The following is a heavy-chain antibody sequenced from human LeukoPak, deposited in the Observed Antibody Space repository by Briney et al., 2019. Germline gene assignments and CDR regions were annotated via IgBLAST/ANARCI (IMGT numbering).Heavy chain of an antibody. CDR2: ISGSGGST. CDR3: ARRPTSLGYFDV. V-gene: IGHV3-23*01. Sequence: GGSLRLSCAASGFTFSSYAMSWVRQAPGKGLEWVSAISGSGGSTYYADSVKGRFTISRDNSKNTLYMQMKSLRAEDTAVYYCARRPTSLGYFDVWGRGTLVTVSS. CDR1: GFTFSSYA. J-gene: IGHJ2*01.